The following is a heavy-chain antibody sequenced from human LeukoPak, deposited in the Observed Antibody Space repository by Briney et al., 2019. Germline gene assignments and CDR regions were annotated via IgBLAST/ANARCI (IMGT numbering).Heavy chain of an antibody. CDR1: GYSISSGYY. CDR2: IHSSGNT. J-gene: IGHJ3*02. V-gene: IGHV4-38-2*02. D-gene: IGHD5-12*01. CDR3: ARGGLDAFDI. Sequence: SETLSLTCTVSGYSISSGYYWGWIRQPPGKRLEWVGSIHSSGNTYYNPTLKSRVTISVDTSKNQFSLNLTTVTAADAAVYYCARGGLDAFDIWGQGTMVTVSS.